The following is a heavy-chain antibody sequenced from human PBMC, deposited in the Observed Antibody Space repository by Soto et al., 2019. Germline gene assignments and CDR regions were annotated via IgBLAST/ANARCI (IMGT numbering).Heavy chain of an antibody. D-gene: IGHD5-12*01. CDR3: ASVGATIWQAGYYYGMDV. CDR2: IIPIFGTA. Sequence: QVQLVQSGAEVKKPGSSVKVSCKASGGTFSSYAISWVRQAPGQGLEWMGGIIPIFGTANYAQKFQGRVTIKADEFRRKAYMERSSLRSEDTAVYYCASVGATIWQAGYYYGMDVWGQGTTVTVS. CDR1: GGTFSSYA. J-gene: IGHJ6*02. V-gene: IGHV1-69*01.